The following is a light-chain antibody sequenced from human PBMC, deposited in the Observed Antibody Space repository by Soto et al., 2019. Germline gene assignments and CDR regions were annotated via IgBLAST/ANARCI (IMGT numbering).Light chain of an antibody. Sequence: QSALTQPPSASGSPGQSVTISCAGASSDIGRYNFVSWYQQRPGQAPKLIIYRVTQRPSGVPVRFSGSKSDNTASLTVSGLQADDEADYYCITYAGYNTYVFGTGTKLTVL. V-gene: IGLV2-8*01. CDR2: RVT. CDR1: SSDIGRYNF. J-gene: IGLJ1*01. CDR3: ITYAGYNTYV.